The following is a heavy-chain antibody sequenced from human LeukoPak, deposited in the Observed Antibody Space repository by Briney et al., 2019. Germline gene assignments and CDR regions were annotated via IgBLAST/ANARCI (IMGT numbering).Heavy chain of an antibody. CDR1: GGSFSGYY. CDR2: INHSGST. V-gene: IGHV4-34*01. D-gene: IGHD6-6*01. CDR3: ARHRRGGGAARGYYYYMDV. Sequence: SETLSLTCAVYGGSFSGYYWSWIRQPPGKGLEWIGEINHSGSTNYNPSLKSRVTISVDTSKNQFSLKLSSVTAADTAVYYCARHRRGGGAARGYYYYMDVWGKGTTVTVSS. J-gene: IGHJ6*03.